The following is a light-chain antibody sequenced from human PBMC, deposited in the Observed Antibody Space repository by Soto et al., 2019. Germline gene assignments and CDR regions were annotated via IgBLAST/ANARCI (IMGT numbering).Light chain of an antibody. CDR3: QQYISSPLT. J-gene: IGKJ1*01. CDR1: QSVSNNY. V-gene: IGKV3-20*01. Sequence: VLTQSPGTLSLSPGERATLSCRASQSVSNNYLAWYQQKPGQAPRLVIYGASSSGTGIPDRFSASGSGTDFTLTISRLEPEDFAVYYCQQYISSPLTFGQGTKVDIK. CDR2: GAS.